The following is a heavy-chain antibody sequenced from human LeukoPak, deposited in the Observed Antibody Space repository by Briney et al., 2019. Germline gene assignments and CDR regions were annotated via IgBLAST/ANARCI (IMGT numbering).Heavy chain of an antibody. CDR2: IYYSGST. D-gene: IGHD5-18*01. V-gene: IGHV4-39*01. CDR3: ARQLTAMATYYFDY. CDR1: GGSISSSSYY. J-gene: IGHJ4*02. Sequence: SETLSLTCTVSGGSISSSSYYWGWIRQPPGKGLGWIGSIYYSGSTYYNPSLKSRVTISVDTSKNQFSLKLSSVTAADTAVYYCARQLTAMATYYFDYWGQGTLVTVSS.